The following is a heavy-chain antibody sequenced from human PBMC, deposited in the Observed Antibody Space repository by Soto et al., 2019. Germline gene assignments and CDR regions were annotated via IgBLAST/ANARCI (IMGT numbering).Heavy chain of an antibody. V-gene: IGHV4-4*02. Sequence: PSETLSLTCAVSGGSISSSNWWSWVRQPPGKGLEWIGEIYHSGSTNYNPSPKSRVTISVDKSKTQSSLKLSSVTAADTAVYYCARASGIAAAEWFDPWGQGTLVTVSS. CDR1: GGSISSSNW. J-gene: IGHJ5*02. CDR3: ARASGIAAAEWFDP. CDR2: IYHSGST. D-gene: IGHD6-13*01.